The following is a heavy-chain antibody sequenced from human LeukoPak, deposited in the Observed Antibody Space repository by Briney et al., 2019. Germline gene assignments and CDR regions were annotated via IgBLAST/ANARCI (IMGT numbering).Heavy chain of an antibody. J-gene: IGHJ4*02. D-gene: IGHD3-10*01. CDR1: GFTFSSYG. V-gene: IGHV3-33*01. CDR2: IWYDGSNK. CDR3: ARDSNVRGLDY. Sequence: PGRSLRLSCAASGFTFSSYGMHWVRQAPGKGLELVAVIWYDGSNKYYADSVKGRFTISRDNSKNTLYLQMNSLRAEDTAVYYCARDSNVRGLDYWGQGTLVTVSS.